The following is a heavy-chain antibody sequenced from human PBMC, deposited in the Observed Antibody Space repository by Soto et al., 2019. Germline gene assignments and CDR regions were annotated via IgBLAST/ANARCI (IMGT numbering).Heavy chain of an antibody. J-gene: IGHJ6*02. CDR3: ARVKQPPDFYYYYGMDV. Sequence: PGGSLRLSCAASGFTFSSYAMSWVRQAPGKGLEWVSTISGSGGSTYYADSVKGRFTISRDNAKNSLYLQMNSLRAEDTAVYYCARVKQPPDFYYYYGMDVWGQGTTVTVSS. CDR2: ISGSGGST. V-gene: IGHV3-23*01. D-gene: IGHD3-3*01. CDR1: GFTFSSYA.